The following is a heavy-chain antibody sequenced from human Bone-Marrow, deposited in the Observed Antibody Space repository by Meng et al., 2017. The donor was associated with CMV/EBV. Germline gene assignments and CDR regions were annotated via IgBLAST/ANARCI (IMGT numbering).Heavy chain of an antibody. V-gene: IGHV3-30*02. Sequence: GESLKISCAASGFTFSSYGMHWVRQAPGKGLEWVAFIRYDGSNKYYADSVKGRFTISRDNSKNTLYLQMNGLRAEDTAVYYCAKGSGARMGAGDWGQGTLVTVSS. D-gene: IGHD1-26*01. J-gene: IGHJ4*02. CDR3: AKGSGARMGAGD. CDR1: GFTFSSYG. CDR2: IRYDGSNK.